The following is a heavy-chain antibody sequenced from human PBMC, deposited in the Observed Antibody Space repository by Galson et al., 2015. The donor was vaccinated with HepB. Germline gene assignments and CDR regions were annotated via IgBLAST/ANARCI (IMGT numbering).Heavy chain of an antibody. J-gene: IGHJ4*02. CDR3: ARKIQGSGYSLDY. CDR2: IIPIFGTA. Sequence: SVKVSCKASGGTFSSYAISWVRQAPGQGLEWMGGIIPIFGTANYAQKFQGRVTITADESTSTAYMELSSLRSEDTAVYYCARKIQGSGYSLDYWGQGTLVTVSS. V-gene: IGHV1-69*13. D-gene: IGHD3-22*01. CDR1: GGTFSSYA.